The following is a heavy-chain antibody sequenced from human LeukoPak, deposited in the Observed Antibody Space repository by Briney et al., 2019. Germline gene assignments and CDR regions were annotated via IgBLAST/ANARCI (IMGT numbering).Heavy chain of an antibody. CDR3: AREAMVRRVPDAFDI. CDR2: IKQDGIEK. V-gene: IGHV3-7*01. CDR1: GFSFRSYW. J-gene: IGHJ3*02. D-gene: IGHD3-10*01. Sequence: GGSLRLSCVASGFSFRSYWMDWVRQAPGKGLEWVANIKQDGIEKYFVDSVKGRFAISRDNAKNSLYLQMNNLRAEDTAVYYCAREAMVRRVPDAFDIWGQGTVVTVSS.